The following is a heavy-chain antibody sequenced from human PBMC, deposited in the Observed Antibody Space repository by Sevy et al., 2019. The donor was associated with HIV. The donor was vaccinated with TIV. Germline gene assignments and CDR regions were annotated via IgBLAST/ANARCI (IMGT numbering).Heavy chain of an antibody. CDR3: ARARFLEWLTVFDY. J-gene: IGHJ4*02. CDR2: IYYSGST. CDR1: GGSISSYY. V-gene: IGHV4-59*13. D-gene: IGHD3-3*01. Sequence: SETLSLTCTVSGGSISSYYWSWIRQPPGKGLEWIGYIYYSGSTNYNPSLKSRVTISVETSKNQFSLKLSSVTAADTAVYYCARARFLEWLTVFDYWGQGTLVTVSS.